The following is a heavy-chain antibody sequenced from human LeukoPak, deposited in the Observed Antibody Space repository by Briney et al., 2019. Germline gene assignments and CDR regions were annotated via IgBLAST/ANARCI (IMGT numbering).Heavy chain of an antibody. CDR2: INQDGTEK. V-gene: IGHV3-7*01. CDR3: VKVAKYYYGSETYYFFEH. D-gene: IGHD3-10*01. Sequence: RSSETLSPTCTVSGGSISNYYWSWVRQLPGKGLEWVANINQDGTEKYYVDSVKGRFTISRDNAKNSLDLQMNSLRVEDTAIYYCVKVAKYYYGSETYYFFEHWGQGTPVTASS. J-gene: IGHJ4*02. CDR1: GGSISNYY.